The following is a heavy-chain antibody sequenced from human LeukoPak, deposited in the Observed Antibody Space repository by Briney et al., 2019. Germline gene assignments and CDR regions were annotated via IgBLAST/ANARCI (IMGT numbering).Heavy chain of an antibody. D-gene: IGHD2-2*02. CDR3: ASGGRYCSSTSCYIWFDP. J-gene: IGHJ5*02. V-gene: IGHV1-8*01. CDR1: GYTFTSYD. CDR2: MNPNSGNT. Sequence: ASVKVSCKASGYTFTSYDINRVRQATGQGLEWMGWMNPNSGNTGYAQKFQGRVTMTRNTSISTAYMELSSLRSEDTAVYYCASGGRYCSSTSCYIWFDPWGQGTLVTVSS.